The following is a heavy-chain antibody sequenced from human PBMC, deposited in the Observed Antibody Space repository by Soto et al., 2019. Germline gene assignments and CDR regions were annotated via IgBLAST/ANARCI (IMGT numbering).Heavy chain of an antibody. CDR3: AREEGGGYDFPSYYYYGMDV. J-gene: IGHJ6*02. V-gene: IGHV5-51*01. Sequence: GESLKISCKGSGYSFTTHWIVWVRQMPEKGLEWVGIIYPGDSETRYSPSFQGQVTISADKSISTAYLQWSSLKASDTAMYYCAREEGGGYDFPSYYYYGMDVWGQGTTVTVSS. D-gene: IGHD5-12*01. CDR1: GYSFTTHW. CDR2: IYPGDSET.